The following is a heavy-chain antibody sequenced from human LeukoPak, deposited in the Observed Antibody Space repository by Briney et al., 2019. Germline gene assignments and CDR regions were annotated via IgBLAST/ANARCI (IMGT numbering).Heavy chain of an antibody. CDR3: ARRYCSSTSCRYNWFDP. Sequence: ASVKVSCKASGYTFTSYDINWVRQATGQGLEWIGWMNPNSGNTGYAQKFQGRVTMTRNTSISTAYMELSSLRSEDTAVYYCARRYCSSTSCRYNWFDPWGQGTLVTVSS. J-gene: IGHJ5*02. D-gene: IGHD2-2*01. CDR2: MNPNSGNT. CDR1: GYTFTSYD. V-gene: IGHV1-8*01.